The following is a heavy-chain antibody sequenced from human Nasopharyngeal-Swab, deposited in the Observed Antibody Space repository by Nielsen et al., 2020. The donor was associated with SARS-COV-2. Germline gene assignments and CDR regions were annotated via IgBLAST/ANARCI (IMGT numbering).Heavy chain of an antibody. D-gene: IGHD6-13*01. CDR2: IYSGGST. CDR3: ARELIAAAAPGY. J-gene: IGHJ4*02. V-gene: IGHV3-53*01. CDR1: GFTVSSNY. Sequence: GESLKISCAASGFTVSSNYMSWVRQAPGKGLEWVSVIYSGGSTYYADSVKGRFTISRDNSKNTLYLQMNSLRAEDTAVYYCARELIAAAAPGYWGKGNLVTVSS.